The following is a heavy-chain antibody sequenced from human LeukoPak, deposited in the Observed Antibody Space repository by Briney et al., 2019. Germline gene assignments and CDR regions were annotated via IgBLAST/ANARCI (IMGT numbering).Heavy chain of an antibody. Sequence: PGGSLRLSCAASGFNFNKYDMTCARQAPGKGLEGVSTITGRSDKTYYTDSVKGRFVTARDNSKDTLYLQMNSLRAEDTALYYCAKGGWLDDLGQGALVTVSS. CDR3: AKGGWLDD. CDR1: GFNFNKYD. V-gene: IGHV3-23*01. CDR2: ITGRSDKT. D-gene: IGHD6-19*01. J-gene: IGHJ4*02.